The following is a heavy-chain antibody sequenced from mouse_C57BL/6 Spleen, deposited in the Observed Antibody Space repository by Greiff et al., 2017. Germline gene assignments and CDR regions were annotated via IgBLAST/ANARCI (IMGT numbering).Heavy chain of an antibody. CDR3: ARVTTVLATPYYFYY. V-gene: IGHV1-53*01. J-gene: IGHJ2*01. Sequence: VQLQQPGTELVKPGASVKLSCKASGYTFTSYWMHWVKQRPGQGLEWIGNINPSNGGTNYNEKFKSKATLTVDKSSSTDYMQLSSLTSEDSAVYYGARVTTVLATPYYFYYWGQGTTLTVSS. CDR2: INPSNGGT. CDR1: GYTFTSYW. D-gene: IGHD1-1*01.